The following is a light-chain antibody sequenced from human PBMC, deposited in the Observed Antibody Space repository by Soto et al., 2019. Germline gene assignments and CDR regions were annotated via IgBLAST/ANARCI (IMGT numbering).Light chain of an antibody. CDR3: CSCTDSGAFVV. J-gene: IGLJ2*01. V-gene: IGLV2-23*01. CDR2: EGY. Sequence: QSVLTQPASVSGSPGQSITISCTGTSSDVGNYNLVSWYHQHPGKAPKLIIYEGYKRPSGVSGRVSGSKSGITASLTISGLQAEDEGDYYCCSCTDSGAFVVFGGGTKVTVL. CDR1: SSDVGNYNL.